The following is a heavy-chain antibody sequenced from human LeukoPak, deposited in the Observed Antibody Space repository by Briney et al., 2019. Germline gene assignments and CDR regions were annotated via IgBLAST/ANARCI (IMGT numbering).Heavy chain of an antibody. CDR2: IYYSGST. Sequence: PSETLSLTCTVSGASIISDTYYWGWIRQPPGKGLEWIGSIYYSGSTYYCPSLKSRVTMSVDTSKNQFSLKLISVTAADPALYYCARNFYASSGYYLDDFYFDFWGQGTLVTVSS. J-gene: IGHJ4*02. CDR1: GASIISDTYY. CDR3: ARNFYASSGYYLDDFYFDF. D-gene: IGHD3-22*01. V-gene: IGHV4-39*07.